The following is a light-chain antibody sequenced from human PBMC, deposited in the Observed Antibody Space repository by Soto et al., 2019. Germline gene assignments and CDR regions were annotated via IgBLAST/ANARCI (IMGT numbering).Light chain of an antibody. CDR2: GAS. V-gene: IGKV3D-20*02. Sequence: EIVLTQSPGTLSLSPGERATLSCRASQSVSSSYLAWYQQKPGQAPRLLIHGASTRATGFPARFSGSGSGTDFTLTISSLEPEDFAVYYCQQRSNWPRTFGQGTRLEI. CDR1: QSVSSSY. CDR3: QQRSNWPRT. J-gene: IGKJ5*01.